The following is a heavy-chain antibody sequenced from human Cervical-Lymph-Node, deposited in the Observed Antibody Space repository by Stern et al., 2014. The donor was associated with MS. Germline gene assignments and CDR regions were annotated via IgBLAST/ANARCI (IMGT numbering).Heavy chain of an antibody. CDR2: ITNVGIT. V-gene: IGHV3-53*01. CDR1: GFTVSRDY. J-gene: IGHJ4*02. D-gene: IGHD1-1*01. CDR3: ARDTSSPERSDW. Sequence: EAQLVESGGGVIQPGGSLRLSCTASGFTVSRDYMTWVRQAPGKGLEWVSLITNVGITFYTDSVKGRFTISRDDSKNTVYLHMTSLRAEDTAMYYCARDTSSPERSDWWGQGTLVTVSS.